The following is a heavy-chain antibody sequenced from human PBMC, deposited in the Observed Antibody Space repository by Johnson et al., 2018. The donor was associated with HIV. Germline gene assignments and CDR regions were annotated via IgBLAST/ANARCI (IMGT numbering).Heavy chain of an antibody. Sequence: QVQLVESGGGVVQPGRSLRLSCAASGFTFSSYAMHWVRQAPGKGLEWVAVISYDGSEKYYADSVKGRFTISRDSSKNTLYLQVNSLRAEDTAVYYCARAYTYGAFDIWGQGTMVTVSS. CDR1: GFTFSSYA. V-gene: IGHV3-30*04. CDR2: ISYDGSEK. D-gene: IGHD5-18*01. CDR3: ARAYTYGAFDI. J-gene: IGHJ3*02.